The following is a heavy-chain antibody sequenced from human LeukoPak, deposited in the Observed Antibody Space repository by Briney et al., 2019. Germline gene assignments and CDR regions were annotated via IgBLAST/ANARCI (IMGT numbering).Heavy chain of an antibody. CDR3: SGTLGELSFFDH. CDR2: IRGTPYGGTT. Sequence: GGSLRLSCTASGFTFGDYAVSWVRQAPGKGLEWVGFIRGTPYGGTTEYAASVKGRFTISRDDSKNIAHLQLNSLKTEDTAVYYCSGTLGELSFFDHWGQGTLVTVSS. J-gene: IGHJ4*02. V-gene: IGHV3-49*04. D-gene: IGHD3-16*02. CDR1: GFTFGDYA.